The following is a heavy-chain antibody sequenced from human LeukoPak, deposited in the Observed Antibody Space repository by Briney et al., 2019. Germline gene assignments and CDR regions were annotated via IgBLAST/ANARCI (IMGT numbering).Heavy chain of an antibody. J-gene: IGHJ4*02. CDR1: GFTFGNYG. CDR3: AKWYSSGWYASFDY. Sequence: GGSLRLSCAASGFTFGNYGMSWVRQAPGKGLEWVSAISGSGSSTYYADSVKGRFTISRDNSKNTLYLQMNSLRAEDTAVYYCAKWYSSGWYASFDYWGQGTLVTVSS. V-gene: IGHV3-23*01. CDR2: ISGSGSST. D-gene: IGHD6-19*01.